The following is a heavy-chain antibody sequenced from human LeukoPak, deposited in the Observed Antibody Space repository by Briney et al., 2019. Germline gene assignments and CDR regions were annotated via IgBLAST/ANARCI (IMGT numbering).Heavy chain of an antibody. J-gene: IGHJ5*02. CDR3: ARGLFTLLRKTSMVRGVIRNNWFDP. V-gene: IGHV1-8*01. CDR1: GYTLTSYD. CDR2: MNPNSGNT. D-gene: IGHD3-10*01. Sequence: ASVKVSCKASGYTLTSYDINWVRQATGQGLEWMGWMNPNSGNTGYAQKFQGRVTMTRNTSISTAYMELSSLRSEDTAVYYCARGLFTLLRKTSMVRGVIRNNWFDPWGQGTLVTVSS.